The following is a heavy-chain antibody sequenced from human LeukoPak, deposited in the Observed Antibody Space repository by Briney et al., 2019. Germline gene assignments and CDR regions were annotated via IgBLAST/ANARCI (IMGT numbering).Heavy chain of an antibody. CDR1: GFTVSSNY. V-gene: IGHV3-53*01. J-gene: IGHJ6*02. CDR3: ASSSFHYYCHGMDV. CDR2: IYSIGST. Sequence: GGSLRLSCAAFGFTVSSNYMSWVRQAPGKGLEWVSGIYSIGSTYYADSVKGRFTISRDNSKNTLYLQMNSLRAEDTAVYYCASSSFHYYCHGMDVWGLGTTVTVSS. D-gene: IGHD6-6*01.